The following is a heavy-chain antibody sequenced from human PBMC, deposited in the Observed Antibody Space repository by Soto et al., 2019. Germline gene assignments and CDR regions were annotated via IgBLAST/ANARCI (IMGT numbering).Heavy chain of an antibody. D-gene: IGHD3-22*01. CDR2: ISTNGGST. V-gene: IGHV3-64D*06. Sequence: PGGSLRLSCSASGFTFSIYAMHWVRQAPGKGLEYVSSISTNGGSTDYADSVKGRFTISRDNSKNTVYLQMSSLSVEDTAVYYCVKGEYYYDSSGYYPFDYWGQGT. CDR1: GFTFSIYA. J-gene: IGHJ4*02. CDR3: VKGEYYYDSSGYYPFDY.